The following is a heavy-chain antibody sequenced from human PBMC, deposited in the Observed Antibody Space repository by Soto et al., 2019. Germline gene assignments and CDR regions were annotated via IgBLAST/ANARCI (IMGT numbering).Heavy chain of an antibody. CDR3: AIGASQCLVGDY. J-gene: IGHJ4*02. CDR1: GFSFGSYW. Sequence: EVQLVHSGGGLVQPGGTLRLSCATSGFSFGSYWMDWVRQAPGKGLQWVANIKRDGSETYYDDSVRGRFTISIDNAKKSLYLQMNILRAEDTAMYCCAIGASQCLVGDYWRQGALVSVAT. D-gene: IGHD6-19*01. CDR2: IKRDGSET. V-gene: IGHV3-7*03.